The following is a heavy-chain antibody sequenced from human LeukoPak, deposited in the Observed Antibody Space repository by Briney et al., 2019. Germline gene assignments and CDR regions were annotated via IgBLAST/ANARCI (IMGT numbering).Heavy chain of an antibody. CDR2: IYYSGST. CDR1: GDSISSGSYY. CDR3: ARSNGYYYDSSGYFADKPDAFDI. V-gene: IGHV4-61*10. J-gene: IGHJ3*02. Sequence: SETLSLTCTVSGDSISSGSYYWSWIRQPAGRGLEWIGYIYYSGSTNYNPSLKSRVTISVDTSKNQFSLKLSSVPAADTAVYYCARSNGYYYDSSGYFADKPDAFDIWGQGTMVTVSS. D-gene: IGHD3-22*01.